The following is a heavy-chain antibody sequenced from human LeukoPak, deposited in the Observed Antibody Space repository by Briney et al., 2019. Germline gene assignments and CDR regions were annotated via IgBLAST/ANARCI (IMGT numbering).Heavy chain of an antibody. CDR1: GYTFTDYF. J-gene: IGHJ3*02. Sequence: ASVEVSCKASGYTFTDYFMHWVRQAPGQGLEWMGWITPNSGDTNYAQKFQGRVTMTRDTSISTAYMELSRLRSDDTAVYYCARFNWNNDAFDIWGQGTMVTVSS. D-gene: IGHD1/OR15-1a*01. V-gene: IGHV1-2*02. CDR2: ITPNSGDT. CDR3: ARFNWNNDAFDI.